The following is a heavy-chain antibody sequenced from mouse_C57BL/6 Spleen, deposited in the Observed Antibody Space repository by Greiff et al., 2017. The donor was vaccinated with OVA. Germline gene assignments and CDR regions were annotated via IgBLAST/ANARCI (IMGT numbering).Heavy chain of an antibody. Sequence: EVMLVESGGGLVKPGGSLKLSCAASGFTFSDYGMHWVRQAPEKGLEWVAYISSGSSTIYYADTVKGRFTISRDNAKNTLFLQMTSLRSEDTAMYYCARDGFITTVVAHYFDYWGQGTTLTVSS. CDR2: ISSGSSTI. CDR3: ARDGFITTVVAHYFDY. D-gene: IGHD1-1*01. V-gene: IGHV5-17*01. CDR1: GFTFSDYG. J-gene: IGHJ2*01.